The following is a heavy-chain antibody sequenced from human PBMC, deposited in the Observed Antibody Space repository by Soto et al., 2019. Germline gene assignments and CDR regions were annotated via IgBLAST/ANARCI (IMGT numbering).Heavy chain of an antibody. CDR1: GFTFSDYT. J-gene: IGHJ6*02. Sequence: GGSLRLSCAASGFTFSDYTMNWVRQAPGKGLEWISYISSTSNTIHYADSVKGRFTISRDNAKNSLDLQMNSLRDEDTDVYYCARGRFSSTSYGMDVWGQGTTVTVSS. V-gene: IGHV3-48*02. CDR2: ISSTSNTI. D-gene: IGHD3-3*01. CDR3: ARGRFSSTSYGMDV.